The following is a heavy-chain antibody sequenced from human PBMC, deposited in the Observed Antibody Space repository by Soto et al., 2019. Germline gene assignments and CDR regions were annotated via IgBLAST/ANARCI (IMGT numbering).Heavy chain of an antibody. CDR3: VRGGAFKIEY. D-gene: IGHD3-16*01. V-gene: IGHV3-48*02. J-gene: IGHJ4*02. CDR2: ISSSSSTI. Sequence: EVQLVESGGRLVQPGGSLRLSCAASGFTLSSYSMNWARQAPGKGLEWVSYISSSSSTIYYADSVKGRFTISRDNAKNSLYLQMNSLRDEAAAVYYCVRGGAFKIEYWGQGTLVTVSS. CDR1: GFTLSSYS.